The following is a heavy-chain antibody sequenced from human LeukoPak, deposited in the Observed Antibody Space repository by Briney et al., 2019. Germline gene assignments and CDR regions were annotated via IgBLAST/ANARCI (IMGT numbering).Heavy chain of an antibody. CDR1: GFSFSSYE. D-gene: IGHD6-19*01. CDR3: ARDGSGWPYYYYGMDV. CDR2: ISSSDSTI. Sequence: GGSLRLSCAASGFSFSSYEMNWVRQAPGQGLEWVSYISSSDSTICYADSVKGRFTISRDNAKNSLYLQMNSLRAEDTAVYYCARDGSGWPYYYYGMDVWGQGTTVTVS. J-gene: IGHJ6*02. V-gene: IGHV3-48*03.